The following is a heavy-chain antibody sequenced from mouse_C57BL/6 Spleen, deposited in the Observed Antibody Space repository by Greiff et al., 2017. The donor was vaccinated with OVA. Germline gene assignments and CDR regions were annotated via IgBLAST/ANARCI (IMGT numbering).Heavy chain of an antibody. D-gene: IGHD3-2*02. V-gene: IGHV5-17*01. CDR2: ISSGSSTI. CDR3: ARRSSGYVGYAMDY. J-gene: IGHJ4*01. Sequence: EVKLMESGGGLVKPGGSLKLSCAASGFTFSDYGMHWVRQAPEKGLEWVAYISSGSSTIYYADTVKGRFTISRDNAKNTLFLQMTSLRSEDTAMYYCARRSSGYVGYAMDYWGQGASVTVSS. CDR1: GFTFSDYG.